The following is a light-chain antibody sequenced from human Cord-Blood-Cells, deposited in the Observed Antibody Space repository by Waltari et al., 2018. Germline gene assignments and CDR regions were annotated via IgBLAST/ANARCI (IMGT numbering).Light chain of an antibody. CDR2: GAS. CDR3: QQYNNWPPYT. V-gene: IGKV3-15*01. CDR1: QSVSSN. Sequence: EIVMTQSPATLSVSPGERATLSCRASQSVSSNLAWYQQKPGQAPRLLIYGASTRATGSPARFSGSGSGKEFTLTISSLQSEDFAVYYCQQYNNWPPYTFGQGTKLEIK. J-gene: IGKJ2*01.